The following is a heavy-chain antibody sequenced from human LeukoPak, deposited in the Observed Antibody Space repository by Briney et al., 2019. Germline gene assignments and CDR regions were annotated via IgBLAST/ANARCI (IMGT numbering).Heavy chain of an antibody. D-gene: IGHD3-22*01. CDR2: ISGSGGST. CDR3: AKDPSHYYDSNLGY. Sequence: PGGTLRLSCAASGFTFSSYGMSWVRQAPGKGLEWVSAISGSGGSTYYADSVKGRFTISRDNSKNTLYLQMNSLRAEDTAVYYCAKDPSHYYDSNLGYWGQGTLVTVSS. CDR1: GFTFSSYG. V-gene: IGHV3-23*01. J-gene: IGHJ4*02.